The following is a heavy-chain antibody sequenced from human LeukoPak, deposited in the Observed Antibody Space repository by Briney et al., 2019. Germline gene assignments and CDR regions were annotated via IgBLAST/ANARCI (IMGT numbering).Heavy chain of an antibody. CDR1: GGSFSGYY. Sequence: PSETLSLTCAVYGGSFSGYYWSWIRQPPGKGLEWIGEINHSGSTNYNPSLKSRVTISVDTSKNQFSLKLSSVTAADTAVYYCARSPSYDFWSGYYHDYWGQGTLVTVSS. CDR3: ARSPSYDFWSGYYHDY. CDR2: INHSGST. D-gene: IGHD3-3*01. V-gene: IGHV4-34*01. J-gene: IGHJ4*02.